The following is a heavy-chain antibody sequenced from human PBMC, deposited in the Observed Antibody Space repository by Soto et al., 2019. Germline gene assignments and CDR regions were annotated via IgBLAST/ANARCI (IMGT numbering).Heavy chain of an antibody. CDR3: AREPSQNDRSYYGVDV. CDR1: GVSFSGYY. J-gene: IGHJ6*02. Sequence: QVQLQQWGAGLLKPSETLSLTCGVYGVSFSGYYWNWIRQPPGKGLEWIGEINHSGSTNYNPSLKSRVTMSADLSKNQFSLKLTSVTAADTAVYYCAREPSQNDRSYYGVDVWGQGTTVTVSS. CDR2: INHSGST. V-gene: IGHV4-34*01.